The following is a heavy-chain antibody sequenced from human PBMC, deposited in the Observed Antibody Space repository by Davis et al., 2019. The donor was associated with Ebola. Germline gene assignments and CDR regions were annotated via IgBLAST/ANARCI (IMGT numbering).Heavy chain of an antibody. CDR2: IYYSGST. Sequence: SETLSLTCTVSGGSISSYYWSWIRQPPGKGLEWIGYIYYSGSTNYNPPLKSRVTISVDTSKNQFSLKLSSVTAADTAVYYCARASYYYGSGRSAFDYWGQGTLVTVSS. D-gene: IGHD3-10*01. CDR1: GGSISSYY. CDR3: ARASYYYGSGRSAFDY. J-gene: IGHJ4*02. V-gene: IGHV4-59*01.